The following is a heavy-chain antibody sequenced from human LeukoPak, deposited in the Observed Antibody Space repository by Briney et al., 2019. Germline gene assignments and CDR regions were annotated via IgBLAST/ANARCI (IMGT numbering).Heavy chain of an antibody. V-gene: IGHV3-23*01. J-gene: IGHJ4*02. CDR3: AKRSSVNYFDS. CDR1: GFTFSNLG. CDR2: ISAGGGT. D-gene: IGHD3-22*01. Sequence: GGSLRLSCAASGFTFSNLGMSWVRQAPGNGLGWVSAISAGGGTYYADTVKGRFTISRDNSKNTLYLQMSSLRAGDTAVYYCAKRSSVNYFDSWGQGTLVTVSS.